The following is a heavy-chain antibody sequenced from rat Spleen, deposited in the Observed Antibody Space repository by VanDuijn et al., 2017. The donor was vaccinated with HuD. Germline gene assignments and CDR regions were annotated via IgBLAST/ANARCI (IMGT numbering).Heavy chain of an antibody. V-gene: IGHV2-72*01. CDR1: GLSLTSNS. J-gene: IGHJ4*01. D-gene: IGHD4-3*01. Sequence: QVQLKESGPGLVQPSQTLSLTCTVSGLSLTSNSVSWIRQPPGKGLEWMGVIWAGGGTNYNSAVKFRLRISRDTSKSQVLLKMNSLQPEDTGTYYCARHLREASGVMDAWGQGASVTVSS. CDR2: IWAGGGT. CDR3: ARHLREASGVMDA.